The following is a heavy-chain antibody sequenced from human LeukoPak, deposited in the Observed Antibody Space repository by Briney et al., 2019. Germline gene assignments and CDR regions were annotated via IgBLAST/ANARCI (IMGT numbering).Heavy chain of an antibody. J-gene: IGHJ4*02. CDR2: INHSGST. Sequence: SETLSLTCAVYGGSFSGYYWSWIRQPPGKGLEWIGEINHSGSTNYNPSLKSRVTISVDTSKNQFSLKLSSVTAADTAVYYCARGAAVAGGPPHFDYWGQGTLVTVSS. V-gene: IGHV4-34*01. D-gene: IGHD6-19*01. CDR3: ARGAAVAGGPPHFDY. CDR1: GGSFSGYY.